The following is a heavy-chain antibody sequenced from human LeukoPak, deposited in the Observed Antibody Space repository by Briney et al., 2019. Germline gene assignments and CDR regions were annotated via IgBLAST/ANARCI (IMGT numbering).Heavy chain of an antibody. CDR1: GFTFTSSA. CDR3: AADKSIAAAGFDY. V-gene: IGHV1-58*01. J-gene: IGHJ4*02. CDR2: IVVGSGNT. Sequence: ASVKVSCKASGFTFTSSAVQWVRQARGQRLEWIGWIVVGSGNTNYAQKFQERVTIIRDMSTSTAYMELSSLRSEDTAVYYCAADKSIAAAGFDYWGQGTLVTVSS. D-gene: IGHD6-13*01.